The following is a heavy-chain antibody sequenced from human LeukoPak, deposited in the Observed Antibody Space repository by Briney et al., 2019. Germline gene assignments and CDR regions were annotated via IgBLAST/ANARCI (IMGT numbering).Heavy chain of an antibody. CDR1: GFTFSSYW. CDR3: ATYYYDSSGYRNSDY. Sequence: PGGSLRLSGAASGFTFSSYWMHWVRQAPGKGLVWVSRINSDGSSTSYADSVKGRFTISRDNAKNTLYLQMNSLRAEDTAVYYCATYYYDSSGYRNSDYWGQGTLVTVSS. CDR2: INSDGSST. D-gene: IGHD3-22*01. J-gene: IGHJ4*02. V-gene: IGHV3-74*01.